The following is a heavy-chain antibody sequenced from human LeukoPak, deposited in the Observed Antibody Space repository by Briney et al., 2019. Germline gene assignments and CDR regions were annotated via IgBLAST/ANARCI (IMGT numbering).Heavy chain of an antibody. D-gene: IGHD3-9*01. V-gene: IGHV1-2*02. J-gene: IGHJ5*02. CDR3: ARGHGLPYYDWSRGCWFDP. CDR1: GDTFTSYY. Sequence: GASVKVSCKASGDTFTSYYMNWVRQAPGQGLEWMGWINPNSGGTNYAQKFQGRVTMTRDKSTSTAYMELSRLRSDDTAVYYCARGHGLPYYDWSRGCWFDPGGQGTLVTVSS. CDR2: INPNSGGT.